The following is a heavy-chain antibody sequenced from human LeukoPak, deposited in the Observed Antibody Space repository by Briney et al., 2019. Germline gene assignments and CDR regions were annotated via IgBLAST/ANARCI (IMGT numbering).Heavy chain of an antibody. D-gene: IGHD3-10*01. V-gene: IGHV6-1*01. CDR3: ARDPSGDQGLDS. CDR2: TYYRSRWYY. Sequence: SQTLSLTCAVSGDSVSSNTAAWYWIRQSPSRGLEWLGRTYYRSRWYYEYAVSVRSRVTINADTSKNHFSLQLNSVTPDDTAVYYCARDPSGDQGLDSWGQGTLVTVSS. CDR1: GDSVSSNTAA. J-gene: IGHJ4*02.